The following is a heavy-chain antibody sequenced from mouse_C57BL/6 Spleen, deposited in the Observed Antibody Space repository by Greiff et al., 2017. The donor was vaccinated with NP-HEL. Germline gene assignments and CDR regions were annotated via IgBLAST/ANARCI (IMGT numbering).Heavy chain of an antibody. D-gene: IGHD1-1*01. V-gene: IGHV1-55*01. J-gene: IGHJ2*01. CDR3: ARSLITTVVATGYFDY. CDR1: GYTFTSYW. CDR2: IYPGSGST. Sequence: QVQLKQPGAELVKPGASVKMSCKASGYTFTSYWITWVKQRPGQGLEWIGDIYPGSGSTNYNEKFKSKATLTVDTSSSTAYMQLSSLTSEDSAVYYCARSLITTVVATGYFDYWGQGTTLTVSS.